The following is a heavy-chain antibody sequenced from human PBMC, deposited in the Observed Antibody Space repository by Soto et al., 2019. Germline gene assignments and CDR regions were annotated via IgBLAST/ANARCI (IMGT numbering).Heavy chain of an antibody. V-gene: IGHV4-59*12. Sequence: PSETLSLTCTVSGGSISSYYWSWIRQPPGKGLEWIGEIYYSGSTNYNPSLKSRVTISVDTSKNQFSLKLSSVTAADTAVYYCARVGLHTAARLFPRFGYYFDYWGQGTLVTVSS. D-gene: IGHD6-6*01. CDR3: ARVGLHTAARLFPRFGYYFDY. CDR1: GGSISSYY. J-gene: IGHJ4*02. CDR2: IYYSGST.